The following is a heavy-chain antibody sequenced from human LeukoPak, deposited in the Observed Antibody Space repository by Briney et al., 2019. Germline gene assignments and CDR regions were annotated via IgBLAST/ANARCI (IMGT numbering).Heavy chain of an antibody. CDR1: EFTFSSYA. J-gene: IGHJ4*02. D-gene: IGHD6-19*01. CDR2: ISNNGGST. Sequence: GGSLSLPCAASEFTFSSYAMHWARHAPGKGLVYVSGISNNGGSTNYANSVKDRFTISRDNSMNTLYVQMGKLRAEDMPVHYFAINAGQCLVPFDYWGQGTLVTVSS. V-gene: IGHV3-64*01. CDR3: AINAGQCLVPFDY.